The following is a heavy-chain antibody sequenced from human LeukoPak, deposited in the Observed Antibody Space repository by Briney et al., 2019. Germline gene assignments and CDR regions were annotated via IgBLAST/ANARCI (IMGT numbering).Heavy chain of an antibody. D-gene: IGHD4-17*01. V-gene: IGHV1-69*06. CDR3: ARTPATVTTWADGMDV. CDR2: IIPIFGTA. Sequence: SVKVSCKASGGTFSSYAISWVRQAPGQGLEWMGGIIPIFGTANYAQKFQGRVTITADKSTSTAYMELSSLRSEDTAVYYCARTPATVTTWADGMDVSGKGTTVTVSS. J-gene: IGHJ6*04. CDR1: GGTFSSYA.